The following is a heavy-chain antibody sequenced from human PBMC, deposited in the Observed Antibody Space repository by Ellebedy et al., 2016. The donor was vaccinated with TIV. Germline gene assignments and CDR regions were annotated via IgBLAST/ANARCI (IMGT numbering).Heavy chain of an antibody. CDR2: IWYDGSNK. J-gene: IGHJ5*02. Sequence: GESLKISXAASGFTFSSYSMNWVRQAPGKGLEWVAVIWYDGSNKYYADSVKGRFTISRDNSKNTLYLQMNSLRDEDTAVYYCARSLISVTTRGRFDPWGQGTLVTVSS. V-gene: IGHV3-33*08. CDR1: GFTFSSYS. D-gene: IGHD4-17*01. CDR3: ARSLISVTTRGRFDP.